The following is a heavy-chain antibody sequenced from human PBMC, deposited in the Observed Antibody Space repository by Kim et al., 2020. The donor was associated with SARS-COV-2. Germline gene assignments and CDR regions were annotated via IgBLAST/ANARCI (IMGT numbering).Heavy chain of an antibody. CDR3: ARDLRFC. CDR2: ISSSSSYI. CDR1: GFTFSSYS. J-gene: IGHJ4*02. Sequence: GGSLRLSCAASGFTFSSYSMNWVRQAPGKGLEWVSSISSSSSYIYYAVSVKGRFTISRDNAKNSLYLQMNSLRAEDTAVYYCARDLRFCWGQGTLVTVSS. D-gene: IGHD3-16*01. V-gene: IGHV3-21*01.